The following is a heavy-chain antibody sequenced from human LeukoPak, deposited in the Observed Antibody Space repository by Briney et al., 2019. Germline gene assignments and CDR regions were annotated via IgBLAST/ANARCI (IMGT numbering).Heavy chain of an antibody. V-gene: IGHV4-34*01. D-gene: IGHD3-3*01. Sequence: SETLSLTCTVSGGSISSYYWSWIRQPPGKGLEWIGEINHSGSTNYNPSLKSRVTISVDTSKNQFSLKLSSVTAADTAVYYCARGNDFWSGYYGMDVWGQGTTVTVSS. CDR3: ARGNDFWSGYYGMDV. CDR1: GGSISSYY. J-gene: IGHJ6*02. CDR2: INHSGST.